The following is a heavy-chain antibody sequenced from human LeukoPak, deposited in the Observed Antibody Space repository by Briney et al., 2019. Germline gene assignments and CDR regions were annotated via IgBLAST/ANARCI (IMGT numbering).Heavy chain of an antibody. CDR3: ARVPWVCSSTSCYYYYYMDV. CDR2: IYHSGST. J-gene: IGHJ6*03. V-gene: IGHV4-38-2*02. CDR1: GYSISSGYY. Sequence: PSETLSLTCTVPGYSISSGYYWGWIRQPPGKGLEWIGSIYHSGSTYYNPSLKSRVTISVDTSKNQFSLKLSSVTAADTAVYYCARVPWVCSSTSCYYYYYMDVWGKGTTVTISS. D-gene: IGHD2-2*01.